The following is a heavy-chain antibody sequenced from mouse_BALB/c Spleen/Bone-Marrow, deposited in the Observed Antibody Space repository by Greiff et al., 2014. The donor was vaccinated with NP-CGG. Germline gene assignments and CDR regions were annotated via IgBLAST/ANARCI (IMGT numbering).Heavy chain of an antibody. D-gene: IGHD1-1*01. Sequence: QVQLQQPGAELAKPGASVKMSCKASGYTFTSYWMRWVKQRPGQGLEWIGYINPSTGYTEYNQKFKDKATLTADKSSSTAYMQLSSLTSEDSAVYYCARQITTVDYAMDYWGQGTSVTVSS. CDR1: GYTFTSYW. J-gene: IGHJ4*01. CDR2: INPSTGYT. V-gene: IGHV1-7*01. CDR3: ARQITTVDYAMDY.